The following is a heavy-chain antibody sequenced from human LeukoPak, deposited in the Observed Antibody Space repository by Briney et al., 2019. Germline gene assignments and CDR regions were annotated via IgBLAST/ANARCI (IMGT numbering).Heavy chain of an antibody. Sequence: GGSLRLSCAASGFSVSSRAMSWVRHAPGKGLEWVSTISNSGYNTWYADSVKGRFTISRDNSQNTLYLQMSSLRAEDTALYFCARHDGSSFIYYVDHWGHGALVTVSS. D-gene: IGHD1-26*01. V-gene: IGHV3-23*01. J-gene: IGHJ4*01. CDR3: ARHDGSSFIYYVDH. CDR1: GFSVSSRA. CDR2: ISNSGYNT.